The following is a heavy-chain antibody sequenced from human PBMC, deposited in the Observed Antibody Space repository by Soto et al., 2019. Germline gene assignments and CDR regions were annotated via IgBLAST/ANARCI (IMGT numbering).Heavy chain of an antibody. V-gene: IGHV3-30*18. D-gene: IGHD6-13*01. J-gene: IGHJ4*02. Sequence: PGGSLRLSCAASGFTFSSYGMHWVRQAPGKGLEWVAVISYDGSNKYYADSVKGRFTISRDNSKNTLYLQVNSLRAGDTAVYHCGKDRAAAGTWAFDYWGQGTVVTVSS. CDR2: ISYDGSNK. CDR3: GKDRAAAGTWAFDY. CDR1: GFTFSSYG.